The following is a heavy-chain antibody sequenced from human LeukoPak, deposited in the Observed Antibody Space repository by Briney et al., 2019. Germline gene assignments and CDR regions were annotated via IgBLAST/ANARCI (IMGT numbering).Heavy chain of an antibody. CDR1: GYTFTSNY. V-gene: IGHV1-46*01. CDR2: IYPRDGST. J-gene: IGHJ4*02. CDR3: ARGQEGFDY. Sequence: ASVKVSCKASGYTFTSNYIHWVRQAPGQGLEWMGMIYPRDGSTSYAQKFQGRVTVTRDTSTSTVHMELSGLRSEDTAVYYCARGQEGFDYWGQGTLVTVSS.